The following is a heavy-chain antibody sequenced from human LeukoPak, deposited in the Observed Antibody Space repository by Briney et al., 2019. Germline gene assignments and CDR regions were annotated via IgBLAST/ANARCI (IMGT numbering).Heavy chain of an antibody. CDR3: ARDRAVVVVAAAVFDY. V-gene: IGHV1-69*13. J-gene: IGHJ4*02. Sequence: ASVKVSCKASGGTFSSYAISWVRQAPGQGLEWMGGIIPIFGTANYAQKFQGRVTITADESTSTAYMELSSLRSEDTAVYYCARDRAVVVVAAAVFDYWGQGTLVTVSS. CDR1: GGTFSSYA. D-gene: IGHD2-15*01. CDR2: IIPIFGTA.